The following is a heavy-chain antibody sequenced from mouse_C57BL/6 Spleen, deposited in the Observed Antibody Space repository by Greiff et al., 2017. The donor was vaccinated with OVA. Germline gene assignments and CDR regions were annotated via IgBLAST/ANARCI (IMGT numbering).Heavy chain of an antibody. J-gene: IGHJ2*01. CDR3: ARKATVVATPDDY. CDR1: GYTFTSYW. CDR2: IDPSDSYP. V-gene: IGHV1-50*01. D-gene: IGHD1-1*01. Sequence: VQLQQPGAELVKPGASVKLSCKASGYTFTSYWMQWVKPRPGQGLEWIGEIDPSDSYPNYNQTFKGKAPLTLDPSSSTAYMQLSSLTSEDTAVYYGARKATVVATPDDYWGQGTTLTVSS.